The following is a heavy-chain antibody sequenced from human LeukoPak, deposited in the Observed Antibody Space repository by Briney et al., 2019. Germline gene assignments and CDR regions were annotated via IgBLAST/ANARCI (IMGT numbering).Heavy chain of an antibody. CDR3: ARVRVAAAVRGAFDI. Sequence: SETLSLTCTVSGGSISSYYWSWIRQPPGKGLEWIGYIYYSGSTNYNPSLKSRVTISVDTSKNQFSLKLSSVTAADTAVYYCARVRVAAAVRGAFDIWGQGTMVTVSS. CDR2: IYYSGST. D-gene: IGHD6-13*01. CDR1: GGSISSYY. J-gene: IGHJ3*02. V-gene: IGHV4-59*01.